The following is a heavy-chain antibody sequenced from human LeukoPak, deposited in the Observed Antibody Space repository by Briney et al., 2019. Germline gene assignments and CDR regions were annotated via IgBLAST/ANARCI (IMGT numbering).Heavy chain of an antibody. CDR1: EFTFDDYA. Sequence: GRSLRLSCIASEFTFDDYAMHWFRQVPGKGLEWVSGIGWDGGNIAYADSVKGRSTVSRDNAKNSLYLQMNNLSVKNTALYYWAWDTTTMVRGLLVDYSKYGVDVGGPGTTVTVPS. CDR2: IGWDGGNI. CDR3: AWDTTTMVRGLLVDYSKYGVDV. V-gene: IGHV3-9*01. D-gene: IGHD3-10*01. J-gene: IGHJ6*02.